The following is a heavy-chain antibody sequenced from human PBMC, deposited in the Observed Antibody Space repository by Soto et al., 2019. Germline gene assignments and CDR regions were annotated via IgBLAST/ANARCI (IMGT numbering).Heavy chain of an antibody. CDR2: MYSSGNT. D-gene: IGHD3-22*01. J-gene: IGHJ5*02. V-gene: IGHV4-39*01. Sequence: QLQLQESGPGLVKPSETLSLTCTVSAGSISRSNYYWGWIRQPPGKGLEWIGSMYSSGNTYYNPSPKSRVILSVETSKNHFSLKLTSVTAADTAVYYCARQPYDSSGYYYGAWGQGTLVTVSS. CDR1: AGSISRSNYY. CDR3: ARQPYDSSGYYYGA.